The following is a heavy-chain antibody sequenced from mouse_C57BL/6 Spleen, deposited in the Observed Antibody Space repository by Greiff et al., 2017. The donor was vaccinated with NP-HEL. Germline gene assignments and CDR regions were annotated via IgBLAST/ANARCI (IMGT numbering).Heavy chain of an antibody. D-gene: IGHD2-4*01. CDR1: GFTFSNYW. Sequence: EVKVEESGGGLVQPGGSMKLSCVASGFTFSNYWMNWVRQSPEKGLEWVAQIRLKSDNYATHYAASVKGRFTISRDDSKSSFYLQMNNLRAEDTGIYYCTYYDCFAYWGQGTLVTVSA. CDR3: TYYDCFAY. CDR2: IRLKSDNYAT. J-gene: IGHJ3*01. V-gene: IGHV6-3*01.